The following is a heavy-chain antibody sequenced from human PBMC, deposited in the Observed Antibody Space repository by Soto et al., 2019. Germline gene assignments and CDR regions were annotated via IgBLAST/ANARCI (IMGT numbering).Heavy chain of an antibody. J-gene: IGHJ4*02. Sequence: QVQLVQSGAEEKKPGASVKVSCKDSGYTFTTYAMHWVRQAPGQRLEWMGWINAGNGNTKYSQKFQGRVTITRDTSASPAYIELSSLRSEDTAVYYCARGPITMIGYYFDYWGQGTLVTVSS. V-gene: IGHV1-3*05. CDR2: INAGNGNT. CDR3: ARGPITMIGYYFDY. CDR1: GYTFTTYA. D-gene: IGHD3-10*02.